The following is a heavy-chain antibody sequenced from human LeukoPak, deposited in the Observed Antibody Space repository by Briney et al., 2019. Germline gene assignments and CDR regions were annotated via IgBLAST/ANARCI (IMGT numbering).Heavy chain of an antibody. V-gene: IGHV4-34*01. CDR1: GGSFSGYY. J-gene: IGHJ4*02. CDR3: ARGKGDIVVVLAAGYYFDY. D-gene: IGHD2-2*01. Sequence: SETLSLTCAVYGGSFSGYYWSWIRQPPGKGLEWIGEINHSGSTNYNPFLKSRVTISVDTSKNQFSLKLSSVTAADTAVYYCARGKGDIVVVLAAGYYFDYWGQGTLVTVSS. CDR2: INHSGST.